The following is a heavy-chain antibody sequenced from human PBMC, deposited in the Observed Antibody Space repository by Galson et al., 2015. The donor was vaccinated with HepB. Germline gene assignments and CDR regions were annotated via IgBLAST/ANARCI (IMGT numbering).Heavy chain of an antibody. CDR2: ISGSGGST. CDR3: AKAKRYSNNWYGGNFDY. J-gene: IGHJ4*02. V-gene: IGHV3-23*01. Sequence: SLRLSCAASGFTFSNYAMSWVRQAPGKGLEWVSVISGSGGSTYYADSVKGRFIISRDNSKSTLFLQMNSLRAEDTAVHYCAKAKRYSNNWYGGNFDYWGQGTLVTVSS. D-gene: IGHD6-13*01. CDR1: GFTFSNYA.